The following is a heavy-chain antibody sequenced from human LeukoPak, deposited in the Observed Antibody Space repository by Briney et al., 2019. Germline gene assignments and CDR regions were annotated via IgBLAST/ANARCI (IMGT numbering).Heavy chain of an antibody. CDR3: ARDYYESSGYFDY. J-gene: IGHJ4*02. Sequence: ASVKGSCKASGYTFTTYGISWVRQAPGQGLEWIGWISCYNGNTNYAQKLQGRVTITTDTSTSTVYMELRSLRSDDTAVYYCARDYYESSGYFDYWGQGTLVTVSS. D-gene: IGHD3-22*01. CDR1: GYTFTTYG. CDR2: ISCYNGNT. V-gene: IGHV1-18*04.